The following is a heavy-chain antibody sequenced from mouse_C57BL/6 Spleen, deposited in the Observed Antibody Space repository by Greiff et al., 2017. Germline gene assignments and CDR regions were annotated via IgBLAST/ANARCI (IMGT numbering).Heavy chain of an antibody. D-gene: IGHD2-4*01. CDR3: TTGPYDYHWYFDV. CDR2: IDPENGDT. J-gene: IGHJ1*03. V-gene: IGHV14-4*01. Sequence: EVKLQQSGAELVRPGASVKLSCTASGFNIKDDYMHWVKQRPEQGLEWIGWIDPENGDTEYASKFQGKATITADPSSNTAYLQLSSLTSEDTAVYYCTTGPYDYHWYFDVWGTGTTVTVSS. CDR1: GFNIKDDY.